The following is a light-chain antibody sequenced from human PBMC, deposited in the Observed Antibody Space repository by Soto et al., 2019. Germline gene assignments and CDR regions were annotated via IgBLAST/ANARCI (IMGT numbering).Light chain of an antibody. J-gene: IGLJ2*01. CDR2: GNS. Sequence: QLVLTQPPSVSGAPGQRVTISCTGSRSNIGAGYDVHWYQQLPGKAPKLLIYGNSNRPSGVPDRFSGSQSGTSASLAITGLQAEAEADYYCQSYDSSLSGYVVFGGGTKLTVL. CDR3: QSYDSSLSGYVV. V-gene: IGLV1-40*01. CDR1: RSNIGAGYD.